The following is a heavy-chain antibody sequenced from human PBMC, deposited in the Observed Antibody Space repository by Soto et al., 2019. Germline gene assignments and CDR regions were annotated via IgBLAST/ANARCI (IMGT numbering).Heavy chain of an antibody. CDR3: ARDLAVAGTGFDY. CDR1: GGTFSSYA. Sequence: SVKVSCKASGGTFSSYAISWVRRAPGQGLEWMGGIIPIFGTANYAQKFQGRVTITADESTSTAYMELSSLRSEDTAVYYCARDLAVAGTGFDYWGQGTLVTISS. CDR2: IIPIFGTA. D-gene: IGHD6-19*01. J-gene: IGHJ4*02. V-gene: IGHV1-69*13.